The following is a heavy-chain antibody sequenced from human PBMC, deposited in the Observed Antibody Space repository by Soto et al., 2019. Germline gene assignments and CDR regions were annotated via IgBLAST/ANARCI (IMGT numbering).Heavy chain of an antibody. V-gene: IGHV3-64*01. CDR1: GFTFSNYE. J-gene: IGHJ6*03. D-gene: IGHD6-13*01. CDR3: ARRGYGSRWPNVYMDV. Sequence: EAQLVESGGGLVQPGGSLRLSCAAPGFTFSNYEMHWVRQAPGKGLEYVSGISNNGAHTDYAKSVKGRFTISRDNSENTLYLQMGSLRAEDMGLYYCARRGYGSRWPNVYMDVWGKGTTVTVSS. CDR2: ISNNGAHT.